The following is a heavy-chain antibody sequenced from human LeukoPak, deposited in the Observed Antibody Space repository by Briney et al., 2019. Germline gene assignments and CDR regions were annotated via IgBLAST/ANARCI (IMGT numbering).Heavy chain of an antibody. CDR2: ISSSGEYT. CDR1: QLTFNYYA. D-gene: IGHD3-10*01. CDR3: AKEIYAYGSRGFDY. J-gene: IGHJ4*02. Sequence: GGSLRLSRSASQLTFNYYAMTWVRQAPGKGLQWVSGISSSGEYTYYADSVRGRFTISRDNSKNTLYLQLNSLRVEDTAIYYCAKEIYAYGSRGFDYWGQGTLVTVSS. V-gene: IGHV3-23*01.